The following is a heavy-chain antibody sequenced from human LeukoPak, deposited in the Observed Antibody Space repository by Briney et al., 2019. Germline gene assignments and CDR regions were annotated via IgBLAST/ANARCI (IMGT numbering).Heavy chain of an antibody. V-gene: IGHV4-59*01. J-gene: IGHJ4*02. CDR1: GGSISSYY. CDR3: ARVEGYCSSTSCYELIDY. D-gene: IGHD2-2*01. Sequence: PSETLSLTCTVSGGSISSYYWSWIWQPPGKGLEWIGYIYYSGSTNYNPSLKSRVTISVDTSKNQFSLKLSSVTAADTAVYYCARVEGYCSSTSCYELIDYWGQGTLVTVSS. CDR2: IYYSGST.